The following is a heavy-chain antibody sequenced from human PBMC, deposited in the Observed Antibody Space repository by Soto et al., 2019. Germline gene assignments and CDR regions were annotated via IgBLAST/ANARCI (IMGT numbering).Heavy chain of an antibody. Sequence: QVQLVQSGAEVKTPGASVKVSCKASVYTFATYDINWVRQAPGQGLEWMRWLNPNSGNTGYAQKFQGRLNMTRDTALSLAHMELSSLRNEDTAVYYCARSDGYNFNWLDSWGQGTLVTVSA. CDR2: LNPNSGNT. D-gene: IGHD2-21*01. J-gene: IGHJ5*01. V-gene: IGHV1-8*01. CDR1: VYTFATYD. CDR3: ARSDGYNFNWLDS.